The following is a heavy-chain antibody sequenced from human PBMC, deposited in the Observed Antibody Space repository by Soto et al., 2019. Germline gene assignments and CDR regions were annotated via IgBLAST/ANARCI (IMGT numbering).Heavy chain of an antibody. CDR1: GGTFSSYA. J-gene: IGHJ3*02. V-gene: IGHV1-69*06. CDR3: ASVLAYCGGDCYSDAFDI. CDR2: IIPIFGTA. Sequence: QVQLVQSGAEVKKPGSSVKVSCKASGGTFSSYAISWVRQAPGQGLEWMGGIIPIFGTANYAQKFQGRVTLTADKSTSTAYMELSSLRSEDTAVYYCASVLAYCGGDCYSDAFDIWGQGTMVTVSS. D-gene: IGHD2-21*02.